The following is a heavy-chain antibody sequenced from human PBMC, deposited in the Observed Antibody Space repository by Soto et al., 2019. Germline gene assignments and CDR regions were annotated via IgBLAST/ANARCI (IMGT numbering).Heavy chain of an antibody. CDR1: GYTFTSYA. V-gene: IGHV1-3*01. J-gene: IGHJ4*02. CDR3: ARDRGDSSSWYAYYFDY. D-gene: IGHD6-13*01. Sequence: QVQLVQSGAEVKKPGASVKVSCKASGYTFTSYAMHWVRQAPGQRLEWMGWINAGNGNTKYSQKFQGRVTITRDTSASTAYMELSSLRSEDTAVYYCARDRGDSSSWYAYYFDYWGQGTLGTVSS. CDR2: INAGNGNT.